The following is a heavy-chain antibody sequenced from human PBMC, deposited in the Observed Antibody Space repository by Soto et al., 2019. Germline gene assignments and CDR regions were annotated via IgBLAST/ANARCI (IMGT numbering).Heavy chain of an antibody. V-gene: IGHV3-21*06. D-gene: IGHD3-16*01. CDR3: VKGGEDITSPYGMDV. CDR1: GFAFRTHT. CDR2: ISSGGTYL. J-gene: IGHJ6*02. Sequence: GGSLRLSCAGSGFAFRTHTLVWVRQAPGKGLEWVSSISSGGTYLEYAHSVKGRFAISRDDAKDSVFLQMNSLKTDDTAVYYCVKGGEDITSPYGMDVWGQGTTVTVSS.